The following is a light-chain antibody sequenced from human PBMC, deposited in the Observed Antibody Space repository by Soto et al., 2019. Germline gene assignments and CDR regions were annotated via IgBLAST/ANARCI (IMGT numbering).Light chain of an antibody. CDR3: RQYDSSPWT. V-gene: IGKV3-20*01. CDR1: QSVSSSF. Sequence: EIVLTQSPGTLSLSPGERATLSCRASQSVSSSFLAWYQQKPGQAPRLIIYGASSRATGIPDRFSGSGSGTDFALIISRREPEDFAVYYCRQYDSSPWTFGQGTKGAIK. CDR2: GAS. J-gene: IGKJ1*01.